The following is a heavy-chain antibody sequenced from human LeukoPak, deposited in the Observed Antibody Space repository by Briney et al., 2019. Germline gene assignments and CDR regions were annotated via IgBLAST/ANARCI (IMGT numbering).Heavy chain of an antibody. CDR1: GGSFSGYY. Sequence: PSETLSLTCAVYGGSFSGYYWSWIRQPPGKGLEWIGEINHSGSTNYNPSLKSRVTISVDTSKNQFSLKLSSVTAADTAVYYCARDSPTVTHFDYWGQGTLVTVSS. V-gene: IGHV4-34*01. CDR3: ARDSPTVTHFDY. J-gene: IGHJ4*02. D-gene: IGHD4-17*01. CDR2: INHSGST.